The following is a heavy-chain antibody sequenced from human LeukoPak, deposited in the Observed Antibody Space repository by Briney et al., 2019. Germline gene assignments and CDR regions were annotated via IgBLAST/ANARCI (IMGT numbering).Heavy chain of an antibody. CDR2: INHRGGT. V-gene: IGHV4-34*01. J-gene: IGHJ3*02. CDR1: GGSFSGYY. CDR3: VRELAVARAAFNM. Sequence: SETLSLTCAVFGGSFSGYYWSWIRQPPGRGLEWIGEINHRGGTNYNPSLKSRVSISVDTSKNQFSLNLRSVTAADTAVYYCVRELAVARAAFNMWGQGTMVTVSS. D-gene: IGHD6-19*01.